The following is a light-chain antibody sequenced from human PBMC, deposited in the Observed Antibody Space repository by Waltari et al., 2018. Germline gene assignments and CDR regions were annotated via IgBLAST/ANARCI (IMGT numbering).Light chain of an antibody. Sequence: QSALTQPASVSGSPGQSITISCTGSGSDGGGFKYVACAQQYSGKVPQLIISAVSNRASGVSHRFSGSKSGNTASLTISGLQVEDEADYYCSSYTSTQGVFGGGTKLTVL. J-gene: IGLJ2*01. CDR1: GSDGGGFKY. CDR2: AVS. V-gene: IGLV2-14*03. CDR3: SSYTSTQGV.